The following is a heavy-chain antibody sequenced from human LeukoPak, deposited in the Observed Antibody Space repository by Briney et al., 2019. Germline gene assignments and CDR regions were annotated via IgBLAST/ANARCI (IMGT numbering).Heavy chain of an antibody. Sequence: ASVKVSCKVSGGTLSNDPISWLRQAPGQRLEWGGNISPLLGTTLYTQEFQGRVTITAVKATNTIYMDLYSLTSDDTAMYYCAKDRCTGDYCCHDLWGQGTLVTVSS. CDR2: ISPLLGTT. V-gene: IGHV1-69*08. J-gene: IGHJ4*02. CDR1: GGTLSNDP. CDR3: AKDRCTGDYCCHDL. D-gene: IGHD2-8*02.